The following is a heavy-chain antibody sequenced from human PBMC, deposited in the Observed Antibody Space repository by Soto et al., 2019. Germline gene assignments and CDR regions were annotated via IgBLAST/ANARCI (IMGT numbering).Heavy chain of an antibody. D-gene: IGHD3-9*01. J-gene: IGHJ4*02. CDR3: TQDGGSRDWLTVN. V-gene: IGHV3-23*01. Sequence: EVQLLESGGDLVQPGGSLRLSCAASGFTFTSNPRSGIRQAPGKGLGWVSAITGGGDNTNYADSVKGRFTISRDNSKNTLYLQMNSLRAEDTAFYYCTQDGGSRDWLTVNWGQGTLVTVSS. CDR2: ITGGGDNT. CDR1: GFTFTSNP.